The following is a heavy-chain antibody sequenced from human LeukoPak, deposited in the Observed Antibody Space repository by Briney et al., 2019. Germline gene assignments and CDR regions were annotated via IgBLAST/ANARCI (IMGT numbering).Heavy chain of an antibody. V-gene: IGHV3-23*01. J-gene: IGHJ4*02. Sequence: GGSLRLSCAASGFTFYTYAMTWVRQAPGKGLEWVSTIIGSGGNTFYADSVKGRFTISRDNSKNTLYLQMNSLRAEDTAVYYCAKEVIVGVSFDYWGQGTLVTVSS. CDR2: IIGSGGNT. CDR3: AKEVIVGVSFDY. CDR1: GFTFYTYA. D-gene: IGHD1-26*01.